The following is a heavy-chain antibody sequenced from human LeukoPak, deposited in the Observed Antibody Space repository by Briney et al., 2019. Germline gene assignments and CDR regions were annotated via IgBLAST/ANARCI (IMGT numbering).Heavy chain of an antibody. CDR3: ARSPSLYSGYDAPWY. CDR2: MYYSGST. CDR1: GGSISSYY. Sequence: KPSETLSLTCTVSGGSISSYYWSWIRQTPGKGLEWIGYMYYSGSTDYNPSLKSRVTISVDTSKNQFSLKLSSVTAADTAVYYCARSPSLYSGYDAPWYWGQGTLVTVSS. V-gene: IGHV4-59*01. J-gene: IGHJ4*02. D-gene: IGHD5-12*01.